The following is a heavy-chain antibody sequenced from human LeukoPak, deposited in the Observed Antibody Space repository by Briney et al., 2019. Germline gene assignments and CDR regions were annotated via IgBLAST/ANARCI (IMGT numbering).Heavy chain of an antibody. CDR3: ARAPPTTPTVTIGY. V-gene: IGHV1-18*01. J-gene: IGHJ4*02. CDR2: ISAYNGNT. D-gene: IGHD1-26*01. Sequence: ASVKVSCKASGYTFTSYGISWVRQAPGQGLEWMGWISAYNGNTNYAQKLQGRVTMTTDASTSTAYMELRSLRSDDTAVYYCARAPPTTPTVTIGYWGQGTLVTVSS. CDR1: GYTFTSYG.